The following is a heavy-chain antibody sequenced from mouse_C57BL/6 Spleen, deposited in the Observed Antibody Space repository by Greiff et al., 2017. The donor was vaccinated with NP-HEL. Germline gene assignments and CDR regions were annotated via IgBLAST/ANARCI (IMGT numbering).Heavy chain of an antibody. CDR1: GYTFTSYW. Sequence: QVQLQQPGAELVMPGASVKLSCKASGYTFTSYWMHWVKQRPGQGLEWIGEIDPSDSYTNYTQKFKGKSTLTVDKSSSTAYMQLSSLTSEDSAVYYCARAGDYYAMDYWGQGTSVTVSS. J-gene: IGHJ4*01. V-gene: IGHV1-69*01. CDR3: ARAGDYYAMDY. CDR2: IDPSDSYT. D-gene: IGHD3-3*01.